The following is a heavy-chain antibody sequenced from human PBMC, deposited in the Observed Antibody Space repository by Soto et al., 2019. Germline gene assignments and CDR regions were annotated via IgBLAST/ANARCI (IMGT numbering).Heavy chain of an antibody. CDR3: ASTGPGIAAAGTGYYYGMDV. CDR2: IYYSGST. Sequence: QLQLQESGPGLVKPSETLSLTCTVSGGSISSSSYYWGWIRQPPGKGLEWIGSIYYSGSTYYNPSLKSRVPISVDTSKNQFSLKLSSVTAADTAVYYCASTGPGIAAAGTGYYYGMDVWGQGTTVTVSS. J-gene: IGHJ6*02. V-gene: IGHV4-39*01. D-gene: IGHD6-13*01. CDR1: GGSISSSSYY.